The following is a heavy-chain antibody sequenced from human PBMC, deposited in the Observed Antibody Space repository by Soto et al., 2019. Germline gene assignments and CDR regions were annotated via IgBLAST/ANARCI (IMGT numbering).Heavy chain of an antibody. Sequence: EVQLLESGGGLVQPGGSLSLSCAASGFTFSSYAMSWVRQAPGKGLEWVSAISGSGGSTYYADSVKGRFTISRDNSKNTLYLQMNSLRAEDTAVYYCANLDHYDFWSGLWGQGTMVTVSS. V-gene: IGHV3-23*01. CDR1: GFTFSSYA. D-gene: IGHD3-3*01. CDR3: ANLDHYDFWSGL. J-gene: IGHJ3*01. CDR2: ISGSGGST.